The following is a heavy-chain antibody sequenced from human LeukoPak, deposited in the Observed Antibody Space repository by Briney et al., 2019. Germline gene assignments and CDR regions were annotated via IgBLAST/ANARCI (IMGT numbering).Heavy chain of an antibody. Sequence: SETLSLTCTVSGDSISSSRSYWGWIRQPPGEGLEWIGSIYYSGSTYYNTSLKSRVTISVDTSKNQFSLKLSSVTAADTAVYYCARDRSYNWFDPWGQGTLVTVSS. CDR1: GDSISSSRSY. D-gene: IGHD2-15*01. V-gene: IGHV4-39*07. J-gene: IGHJ5*02. CDR3: ARDRSYNWFDP. CDR2: IYYSGST.